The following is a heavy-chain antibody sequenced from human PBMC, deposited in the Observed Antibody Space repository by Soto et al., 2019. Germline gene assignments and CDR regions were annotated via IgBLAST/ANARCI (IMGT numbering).Heavy chain of an antibody. Sequence: SLSLTCTVSGGAISSFYWSWIRQPAGKGLEWIGRIYSGGRNNYNPSLKSRVTMSVDTSKNQFSLRLSSVTAADTAMYYCARGSSRWDYWGQGTLVTVSS. J-gene: IGHJ4*02. CDR3: ARGSSRWDY. V-gene: IGHV4-4*07. CDR1: GGAISSFY. CDR2: IYSGGRN. D-gene: IGHD6-13*01.